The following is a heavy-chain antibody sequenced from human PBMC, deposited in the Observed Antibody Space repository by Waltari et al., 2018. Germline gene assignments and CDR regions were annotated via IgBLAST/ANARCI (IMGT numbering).Heavy chain of an antibody. CDR2: IRGSGSST. J-gene: IGHJ4*02. CDR1: GFTFNNLA. D-gene: IGHD4-17*01. CDR3: AKEMTTVTSGTDY. V-gene: IGHV3-23*04. Sequence: VQLVESGGGLVQPGGSLRLACAASGFTFNNLAMTWVRQAPGKGLEWFSTIRGSGSSTYYADSVKGRLTISRDNSKNTRHLQMNTLRAEDTAVYYCAKEMTTVTSGTDYWGQGTLVTVSS.